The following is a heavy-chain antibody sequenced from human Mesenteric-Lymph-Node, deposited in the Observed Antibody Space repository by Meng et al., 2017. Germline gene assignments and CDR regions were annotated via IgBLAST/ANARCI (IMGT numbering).Heavy chain of an antibody. CDR3: AGGLGWSSDL. CDR1: GFTFNNYA. Sequence: GESLKISCAASGFTFNNYAMSWVRQAPGKGLEWVSAISGSGGPTYYADFAKGRFTISRDNSKNSLFLQMNSLRVEDTAVYYCAGGLGWSSDLWGQGTLVTVSS. CDR2: ISGSGGPT. V-gene: IGHV3-23*01. D-gene: IGHD3/OR15-3a*01. J-gene: IGHJ3*01.